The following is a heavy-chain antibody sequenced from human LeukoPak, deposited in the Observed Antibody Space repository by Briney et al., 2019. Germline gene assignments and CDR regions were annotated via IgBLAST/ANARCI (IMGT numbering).Heavy chain of an antibody. CDR1: SYSISSGYY. D-gene: IGHD3-10*01. V-gene: IGHV4-38-2*02. Sequence: SETLSLTCTVSSYSISSGYYWGWIRQPPGKGLEWIGNIYHSGSTYYNPSLKSRVTISVDTSKNQFSLKLSSVTAADTAVYYCARHFLRFGEFSYYYYYMDVWGKGTTVTISS. CDR2: IYHSGST. CDR3: ARHFLRFGEFSYYYYYMDV. J-gene: IGHJ6*03.